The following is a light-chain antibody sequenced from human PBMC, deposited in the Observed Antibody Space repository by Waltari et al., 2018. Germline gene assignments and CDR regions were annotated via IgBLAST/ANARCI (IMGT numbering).Light chain of an antibody. V-gene: IGLV1-44*01. CDR3: AAWDDSLNGWV. Sequence: QSVLTQPPSASGPPGQRVTISCSGSSPNIGSNPVNWYQQLPGTAPKLLIYSNNQRPSGVPDRFSGSKSGTSASLAISGLQSEDEADYYCAAWDDSLNGWVFGGGTKLTVL. CDR2: SNN. J-gene: IGLJ3*02. CDR1: SPNIGSNP.